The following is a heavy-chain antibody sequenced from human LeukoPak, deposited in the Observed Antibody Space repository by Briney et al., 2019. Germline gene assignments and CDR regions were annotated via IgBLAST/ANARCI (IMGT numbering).Heavy chain of an antibody. CDR2: IYHSGST. D-gene: IGHD5-18*01. V-gene: IGHV4-38-2*02. J-gene: IGHJ4*02. CDR1: GYSISSGYY. CDR3: ARDPGRYSYGPSY. Sequence: PSETLSLTCTVSGYSISSGYYWGWIRQPPGKGLEWIGSIYHSGSTYYNPSLKSRVTISVDTSKNQFSLKLSSVTAADTAVYYCARDPGRYSYGPSYWGQGTLVTVSS.